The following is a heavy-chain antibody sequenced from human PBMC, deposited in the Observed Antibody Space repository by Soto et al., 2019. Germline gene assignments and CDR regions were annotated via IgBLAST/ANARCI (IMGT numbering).Heavy chain of an antibody. CDR1: GFTFSRYG. D-gene: IGHD7-27*01. Sequence: QVQLVESGGGVVQPGRSLRLSCAASGFTFSRYGMHWVRQAPGKGLEWVALISYDGSRKSYADSVKGRFTISRDNSKNTMDLQMNSLTTKDTAVYYRAKNSLNWGSTEWYFDLWGRGTLVTVSS. J-gene: IGHJ2*01. V-gene: IGHV3-30*18. CDR3: AKNSLNWGSTEWYFDL. CDR2: ISYDGSRK.